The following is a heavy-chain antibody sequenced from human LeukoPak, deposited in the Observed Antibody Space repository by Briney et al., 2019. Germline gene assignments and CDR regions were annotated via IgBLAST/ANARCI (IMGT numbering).Heavy chain of an antibody. CDR3: ARGGGLLLWFGERGLFDY. J-gene: IGHJ4*02. CDR2: INHSGST. D-gene: IGHD3-10*01. Sequence: SETLSLTCTVSGGSISSYYWSWIRQPPGKGLEWIGEINHSGSTNYNPSLKSRVTISVDTSKNQFSLKLSSVTAADTAVYYCARGGGLLLWFGERGLFDYWGQGTLVTVSS. V-gene: IGHV4-34*01. CDR1: GGSISSYY.